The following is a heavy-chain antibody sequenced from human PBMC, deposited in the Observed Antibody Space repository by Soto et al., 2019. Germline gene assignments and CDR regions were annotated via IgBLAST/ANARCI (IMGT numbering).Heavy chain of an antibody. CDR3: ARVRYYYDSSGKAFDY. Sequence: PWESLRLSCAASGFSFSRYWMHWVRQAPGKGLVWVSRINSDGSSTSYADSVKGGFTISRDNATNTLYLQMNSLRAEDTAVYYCARVRYYYDSSGKAFDYWGQGTLVTVSS. V-gene: IGHV3-74*01. J-gene: IGHJ4*02. CDR1: GFSFSRYW. CDR2: INSDGSST. D-gene: IGHD3-22*01.